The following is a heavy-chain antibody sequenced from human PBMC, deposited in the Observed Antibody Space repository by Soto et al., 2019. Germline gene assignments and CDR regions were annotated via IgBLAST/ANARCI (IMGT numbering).Heavy chain of an antibody. Sequence: GGSLRLSCAASGLTFSSYAMSWVRQAPGKGLEWLLGIGASGTSSYYTDSVKGRFTTSRENSKNILYLQMDSLRAEDTALYYCAKDRDYGDNSGAFWGQGTLVTVSS. D-gene: IGHD4-17*01. V-gene: IGHV3-23*01. CDR2: IGASGTSS. CDR3: AKDRDYGDNSGAF. CDR1: GLTFSSYA. J-gene: IGHJ4*02.